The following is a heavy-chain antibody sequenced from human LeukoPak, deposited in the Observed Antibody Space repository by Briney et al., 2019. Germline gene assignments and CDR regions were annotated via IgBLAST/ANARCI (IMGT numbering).Heavy chain of an antibody. CDR3: ARDVGTTPHYYYYGMDV. CDR1: GYTFTSYG. CDR2: ISAYNGNT. D-gene: IGHD1-7*01. V-gene: IGHV1-18*01. J-gene: IGHJ6*02. Sequence: ASVKVSCKASGYTFTSYGISWVRQAPGQGLEWMGWISAYNGNTNYAQKLQGRVTMTTDTSTSTAYMELRGLRSDDTAVYYCARDVGTTPHYYYYGMDVWGQGTTVTVSS.